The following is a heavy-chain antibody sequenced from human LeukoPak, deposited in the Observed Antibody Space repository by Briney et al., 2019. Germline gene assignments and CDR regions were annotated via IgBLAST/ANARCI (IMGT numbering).Heavy chain of an antibody. Sequence: SETLSLTCTVSGYSISSGYYWGWIRQPPEKGLEWIGSIYHSGSTYYNPSLKSRVTISVDTSKNQFSLKLSSVTAADTAVYYCARDLLYCSGGSCQDAFDIWGQGTMVTVSS. J-gene: IGHJ3*02. D-gene: IGHD2-15*01. CDR3: ARDLLYCSGGSCQDAFDI. CDR1: GYSISSGYY. CDR2: IYHSGST. V-gene: IGHV4-38-2*02.